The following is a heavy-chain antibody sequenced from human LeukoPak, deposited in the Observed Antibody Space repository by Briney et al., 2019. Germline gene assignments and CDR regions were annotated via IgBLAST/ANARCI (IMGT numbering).Heavy chain of an antibody. CDR2: ISAYNGNT. J-gene: IGHJ4*02. CDR1: GYTFTSYG. D-gene: IGHD3-22*01. CDR3: ASSPYYYDSSGYSYFDY. V-gene: IGHV1-18*01. Sequence: GASVKVSCKASGYTFTSYGISWVRQAPGQGLEWMGWISAYNGNTNYAQKLQGRVTMTTDTSTSTAYMELRSLRSDDTAVYYCASSPYYYDSSGYSYFDYWGQGTLVTVSS.